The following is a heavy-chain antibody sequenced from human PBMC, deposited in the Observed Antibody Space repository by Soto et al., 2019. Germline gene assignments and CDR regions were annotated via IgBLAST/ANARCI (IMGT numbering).Heavy chain of an antibody. CDR3: ARGGIAARPRIYNWFDP. CDR1: GGTFSSYA. D-gene: IGHD6-6*01. CDR2: IIPIFGTA. V-gene: IGHV1-69*13. Sequence: ASVKVSCKASGGTFSSYAISWVRQAPGQGLEWMGGIIPIFGTANYAQKFQGRVTITADESTSTAYMELSSLRSEDTAVYYCARGGIAARPRIYNWFDPWGQGTLVTVS. J-gene: IGHJ5*02.